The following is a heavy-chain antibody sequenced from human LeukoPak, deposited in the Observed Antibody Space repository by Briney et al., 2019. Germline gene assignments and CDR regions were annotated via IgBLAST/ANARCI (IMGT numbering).Heavy chain of an antibody. CDR1: VGSISSGGYY. D-gene: IGHD3-22*01. CDR2: IYYSGST. J-gene: IGHJ4*02. V-gene: IGHV4-31*03. CDR3: ARAPSYYYDSSGVDY. Sequence: TLSLTCTVSVGSISSGGYYWRWIRQHPGRGLEWIGYIYYSGSTYYNPSLKSRVTISVDTSKNQFSLKLSSVTAADTAVYYCARAPSYYYDSSGVDYWGQGTLVTVSS.